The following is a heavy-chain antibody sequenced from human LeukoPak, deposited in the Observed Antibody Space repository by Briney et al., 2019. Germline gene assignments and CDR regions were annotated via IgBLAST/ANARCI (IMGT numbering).Heavy chain of an antibody. J-gene: IGHJ4*02. CDR3: ARGGGYYYDSSGYYGPPFDY. D-gene: IGHD3-22*01. Sequence: QPGGSLRLSCAASGFTFSSYGMHWVRQAPGKGLEWVAVIWYDGSNKYYADSVKGRFTISRDNSKNTLYLQMNSLRAEDTAVYYCARGGGYYYDSSGYYGPPFDYWGQGTLVTVSS. CDR1: GFTFSSYG. CDR2: IWYDGSNK. V-gene: IGHV3-33*01.